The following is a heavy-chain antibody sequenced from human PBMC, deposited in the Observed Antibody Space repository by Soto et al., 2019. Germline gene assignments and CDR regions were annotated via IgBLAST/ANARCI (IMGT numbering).Heavy chain of an antibody. CDR3: VRGDYRDY. CDR1: GFIFSDYT. V-gene: IGHV3-21*01. J-gene: IGHJ4*02. CDR2: IDNSGSYI. Sequence: EVQLVESGGGLVKPGGSLRLSCEVSGFIFSDYTMNWVRQAPGKGLEWVASIDNSGSYIFYAGPLKGRFTISRDNANNSLFLQLRGLRDDDTAVYFCVRGDYRDYWGQGTLVAVSS. D-gene: IGHD4-4*01.